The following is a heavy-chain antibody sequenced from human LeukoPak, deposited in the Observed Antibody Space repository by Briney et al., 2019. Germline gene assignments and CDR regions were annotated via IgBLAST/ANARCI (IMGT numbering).Heavy chain of an antibody. J-gene: IGHJ5*02. Sequence: GGSLRLSCAASGFTFSNHGMNWVRQAPGKGLEWVSAISGSGGSTCYADSVKGRFTISRDNSKNTLYLQMNSLRAEDTAVYYCVKDCPDYADYVCWFDPWGQGTLVTVSS. CDR1: GFTFSNHG. V-gene: IGHV3-23*01. CDR2: ISGSGGST. CDR3: VKDCPDYADYVCWFDP. D-gene: IGHD4-17*01.